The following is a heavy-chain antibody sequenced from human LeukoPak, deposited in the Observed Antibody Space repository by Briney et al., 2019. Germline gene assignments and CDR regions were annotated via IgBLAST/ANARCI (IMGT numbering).Heavy chain of an antibody. CDR3: ARQSYYYDSSGYYVAFDI. CDR1: GGSISSSSYY. Sequence: SETLSLTCTVSGGSISSSSYYWGWIRQPPGKGLEWIGSIYYSGSTYYNPSPKSRVTISIDTSKNQFSLKLSSVTAADTAVYYCARQSYYYDSSGYYVAFDIWGQGTMVTVSS. CDR2: IYYSGST. J-gene: IGHJ3*02. V-gene: IGHV4-39*01. D-gene: IGHD3-22*01.